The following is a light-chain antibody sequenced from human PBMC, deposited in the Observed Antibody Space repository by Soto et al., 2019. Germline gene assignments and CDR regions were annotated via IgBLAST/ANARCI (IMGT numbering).Light chain of an antibody. J-gene: IGKJ4*01. Sequence: DIQMTQSPSSLSAFVGDRVTITCQASQDISNYLSWYQQQPGKAPDLLIYRASSLETGVPLRFSGSGSGTDFTFTISGLRPEDTATYYCQQSDSLHLTFGGGSKVEIK. V-gene: IGKV1-33*01. CDR2: RAS. CDR3: QQSDSLHLT. CDR1: QDISNY.